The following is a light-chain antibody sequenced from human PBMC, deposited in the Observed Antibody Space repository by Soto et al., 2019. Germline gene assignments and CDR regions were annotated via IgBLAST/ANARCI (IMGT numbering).Light chain of an antibody. Sequence: QSVLSQPASVSGSPGQSITISCTGTSSDVGGFEYVSWYQHQPGKAPKLIIYDVTKRPSGVSNRFSGPKSGNTASLTISGIQAEDEGDYYCGSITRSSTSVFGTGTKVTVL. CDR1: SSDVGGFEY. CDR2: DVT. CDR3: GSITRSSTSV. V-gene: IGLV2-14*01. J-gene: IGLJ1*01.